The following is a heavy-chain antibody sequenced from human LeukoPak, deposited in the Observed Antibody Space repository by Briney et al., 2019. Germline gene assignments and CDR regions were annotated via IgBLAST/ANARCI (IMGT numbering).Heavy chain of an antibody. CDR1: GYTFTGYY. Sequence: ASVKVSCKASGYTFTGYYMHWVRQAPGQGLEWMGWINPNRGGTNYAQKFQGRVTMTRDTSISTAYMELSRLRSEDTAVYYCARERTYCSSTSCPLDWFDPWGQGTLVTVSS. CDR3: ARERTYCSSTSCPLDWFDP. D-gene: IGHD2-2*01. V-gene: IGHV1-2*02. CDR2: INPNRGGT. J-gene: IGHJ5*02.